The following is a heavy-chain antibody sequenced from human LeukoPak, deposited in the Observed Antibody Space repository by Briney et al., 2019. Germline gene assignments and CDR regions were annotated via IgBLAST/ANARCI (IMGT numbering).Heavy chain of an antibody. V-gene: IGHV3-30*18. J-gene: IGHJ1*01. CDR1: GFTFSSYG. D-gene: IGHD3-22*01. CDR2: ISYDGNDK. Sequence: PGGSLRLSCVASGFTFSSYGMHWVRQAPGKGLEWVAVISYDGNDKYYADSVKGRSSISRDNSKNTLYLEMSSLRTEDTAVYYCAKDPYSSRMEYFQYWGQGTLVIVSS. CDR3: AKDPYSSRMEYFQY.